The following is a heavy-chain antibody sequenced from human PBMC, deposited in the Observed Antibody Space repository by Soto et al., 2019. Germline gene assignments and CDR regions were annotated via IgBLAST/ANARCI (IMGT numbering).Heavy chain of an antibody. J-gene: IGHJ5*02. V-gene: IGHV4-39*01. CDR3: ARHPSDFWFDP. CDR2: IYYSGST. D-gene: IGHD2-21*02. CDR1: GGSISSSSYF. Sequence: QLQLQESGPGLVKPSETLSLTCTVSGGSISSSSYFWGWIRQPPGKGLDWIGSIYYSGSTYYNPSLQGRXTXSVXTSKNQSSLKLSSVTAADTAVYYCARHPSDFWFDPWGQGTLVTVSS.